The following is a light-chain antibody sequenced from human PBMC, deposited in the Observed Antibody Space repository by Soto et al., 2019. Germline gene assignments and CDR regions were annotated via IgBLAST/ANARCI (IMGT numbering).Light chain of an antibody. V-gene: IGKV3-11*01. J-gene: IGKJ4*01. CDR2: DAT. Sequence: EIVLTQSPVTLSLSPGDTATLSCRASQSVVRYVAWYQQKPGQAPRLLIYDATIRASGIPARFSGSGYGTDFSLTISSLETEDFAVYYCQQRYHWPPLTFGGGNKVDVK. CDR1: QSVVRY. CDR3: QQRYHWPPLT.